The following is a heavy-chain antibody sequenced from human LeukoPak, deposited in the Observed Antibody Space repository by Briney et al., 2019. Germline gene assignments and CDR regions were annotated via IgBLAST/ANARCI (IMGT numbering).Heavy chain of an antibody. V-gene: IGHV3-48*03. Sequence: QTGGSLRLSCAASGFTFSSYEMNWVRQAPGKGLEWVSYISSSGSTIYYADSVKGRFTISRDNAKNSLYLQMNSLRAEDTTVYYCARADILTGYVDYWGQGTLVTVSS. CDR1: GFTFSSYE. CDR2: ISSSGSTI. CDR3: ARADILTGYVDY. J-gene: IGHJ4*02. D-gene: IGHD3-9*01.